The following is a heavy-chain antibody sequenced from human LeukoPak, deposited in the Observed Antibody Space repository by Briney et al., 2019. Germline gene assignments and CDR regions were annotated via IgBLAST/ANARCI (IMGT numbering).Heavy chain of an antibody. Sequence: SETLSLTCTVSGGSVSSGNYYWSWIWQPPGKGLEWIGYIYYSGSTNYNPSLKSRVTISVDTSKNQFSLKLTSVTAADTAVYYCARDGDYWGQGTLVTVSS. V-gene: IGHV4-61*01. J-gene: IGHJ4*02. CDR2: IYYSGST. CDR1: GGSVSSGNYY. CDR3: ARDGDY.